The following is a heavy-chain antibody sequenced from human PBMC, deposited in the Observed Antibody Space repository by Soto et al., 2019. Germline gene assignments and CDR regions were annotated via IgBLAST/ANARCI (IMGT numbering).Heavy chain of an antibody. Sequence: SETLSLTCAVYGGSFSGYYWSWIRQPPGKGLEWIGEINHSGSTNYNPSLKSRVTISVDTSKNQFSLKLSSVTAADTAVYYCARGTRLLHYYYYGMDVWGQGTTVT. J-gene: IGHJ6*02. CDR3: ARGTRLLHYYYYGMDV. D-gene: IGHD6-25*01. V-gene: IGHV4-34*01. CDR1: GGSFSGYY. CDR2: INHSGST.